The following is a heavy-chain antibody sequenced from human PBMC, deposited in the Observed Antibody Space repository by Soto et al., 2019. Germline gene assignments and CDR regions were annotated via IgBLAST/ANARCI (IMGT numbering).Heavy chain of an antibody. CDR2: IIPIFGTA. CDR1: GGTFSSYA. Sequence: SVKVSCKASGGTFSSYAISWVRQAPGQGLEWMGGIIPIFGTANYAQKFQGRVTITADESTSTAYMELSSLRSEDTAVYYCARPQYSGYDSTFDYWGQGTLVTVSS. D-gene: IGHD5-12*01. J-gene: IGHJ4*02. V-gene: IGHV1-69*13. CDR3: ARPQYSGYDSTFDY.